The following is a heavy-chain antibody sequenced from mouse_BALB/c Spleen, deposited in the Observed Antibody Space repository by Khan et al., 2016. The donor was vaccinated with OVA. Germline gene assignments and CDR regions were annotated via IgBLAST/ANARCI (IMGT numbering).Heavy chain of an antibody. Sequence: EVQVVESGGDLVKPGGSLKLSCEASGFTFSSYGMSWVRQTPDKRLEWVATISNGGSYTYFPDSVKGRLTISRDNAKNTLYLQMRSLKSEDTPMFDCARHRFTTPAAWFAYWGQGTLVTVSA. D-gene: IGHD1-1*01. V-gene: IGHV5-6*01. J-gene: IGHJ3*01. CDR3: ARHRFTTPAAWFAY. CDR1: GFTFSSYG. CDR2: ISNGGSYT.